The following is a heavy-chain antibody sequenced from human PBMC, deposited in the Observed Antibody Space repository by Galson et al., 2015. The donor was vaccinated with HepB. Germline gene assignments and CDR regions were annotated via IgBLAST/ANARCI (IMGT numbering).Heavy chain of an antibody. Sequence: RLSCAASGITLSSYDMSWVRQAPGKGLEWVSAISASGDGTTYADSVKGRFTVSRDISKNTLYLQMNSLRAEDTAVYYCAKALNYWYFDLWGRGTLVTVSS. CDR3: AKALNYWYFDL. J-gene: IGHJ2*01. CDR2: ISASGDGT. CDR1: GITLSSYD. V-gene: IGHV3-23*01.